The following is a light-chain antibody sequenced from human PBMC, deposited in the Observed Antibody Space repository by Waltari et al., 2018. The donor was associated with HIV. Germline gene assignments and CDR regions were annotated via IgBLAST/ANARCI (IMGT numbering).Light chain of an antibody. J-gene: IGLJ2*01. Sequence: QSALTQPPSASGTPGQRVTISCSGSSSNVGRNAVYWYQKFPGSAPQLVIYRDNQRPPGFSDRFSASKSGAAASLAISGLRSEDEADFYCSTWDDSLKDVLFGGGTKLTVL. CDR2: RDN. CDR3: STWDDSLKDVL. V-gene: IGLV1-47*01. CDR1: SSNVGRNA.